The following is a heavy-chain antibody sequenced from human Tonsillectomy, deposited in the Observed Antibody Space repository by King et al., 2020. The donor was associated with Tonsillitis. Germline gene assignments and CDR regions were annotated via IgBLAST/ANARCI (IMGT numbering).Heavy chain of an antibody. V-gene: IGHV4-39*02. CDR2: IYYSGST. J-gene: IGHJ3*02. D-gene: IGHD3-10*01. CDR1: GGSISSSSYY. CDR3: ARDQLLWFGDLLLGAAFDI. Sequence: QLQESGPGLVKPSETLSLTCTVSGGSISSSSYYWGWIRQPPGKGLEWMGSIYYSGSTYYNPSLKSRVTISVDTSKNQFSLKLSSVTAADTAVYYCARDQLLWFGDLLLGAAFDIWGQGTMVTVSS.